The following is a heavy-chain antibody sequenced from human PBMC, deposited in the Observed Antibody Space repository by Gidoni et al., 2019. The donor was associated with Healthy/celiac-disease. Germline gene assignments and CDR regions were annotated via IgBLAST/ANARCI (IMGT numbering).Heavy chain of an antibody. J-gene: IGHJ4*02. CDR3: ARVRAYSSSSALSY. V-gene: IGHV3-21*01. Sequence: EVQLVESGGGLVKPGGSLRLSCAASGFTFSSYSMNWVRQAPGKGLGWVSSISSSSSYIYYADSVKGRFTISRDNAKNSLYLQMNSLRAEDTAVYYCARVRAYSSSSALSYWGQGTLVTVSS. CDR2: ISSSSSYI. D-gene: IGHD6-6*01. CDR1: GFTFSSYS.